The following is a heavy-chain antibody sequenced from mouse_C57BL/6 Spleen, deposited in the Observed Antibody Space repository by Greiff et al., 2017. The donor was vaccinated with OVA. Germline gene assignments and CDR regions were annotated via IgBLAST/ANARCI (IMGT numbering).Heavy chain of an antibody. CDR2: IYPRSGNT. J-gene: IGHJ2*01. D-gene: IGHD1-1*01. Sequence: VQLVESGAELARPGASVKLSCKASGYTFTSYGISWVKQRTGQGLEWIGEIYPRSGNTYYNEKFKGKATLTADKSSSTAYMELRSLTSEDSAVYFCARGGTYGPFFDYWGQGTTLTVSS. CDR1: GYTFTSYG. V-gene: IGHV1-81*01. CDR3: ARGGTYGPFFDY.